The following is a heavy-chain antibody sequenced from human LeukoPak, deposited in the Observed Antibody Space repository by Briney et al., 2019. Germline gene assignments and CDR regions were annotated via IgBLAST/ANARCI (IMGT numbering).Heavy chain of an antibody. J-gene: IGHJ4*02. V-gene: IGHV3-23*01. CDR3: AKGFKLLWFGELSRSEDYFDY. Sequence: GGSLRLSRAASGFTFSSYAMSGVGQAPGKGLEWVSAVSGSGRSTYYADSVKARFTISRDSSKNTLYLQMNSLRAEDTAVYYCAKGFKLLWFGELSRSEDYFDYWVQGTLITVSS. CDR1: GFTFSSYA. CDR2: VSGSGRST. D-gene: IGHD3-10*01.